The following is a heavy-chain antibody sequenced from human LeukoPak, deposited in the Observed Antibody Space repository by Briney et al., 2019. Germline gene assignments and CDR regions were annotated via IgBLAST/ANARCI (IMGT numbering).Heavy chain of an antibody. V-gene: IGHV3-21*01. Sequence: GGSLRLSCAASGFTFSAYIMNWVCQAPGKGLEWVSSISSSSTYIYYADSVKGRFTITRDNAKNSLYLQMNILRAEDTAVYYCARAGDSGSYLFFDYWGQGTLVTVSS. CDR3: ARAGDSGSYLFFDY. D-gene: IGHD1-26*01. CDR1: GFTFSAYI. J-gene: IGHJ4*02. CDR2: ISSSSTYI.